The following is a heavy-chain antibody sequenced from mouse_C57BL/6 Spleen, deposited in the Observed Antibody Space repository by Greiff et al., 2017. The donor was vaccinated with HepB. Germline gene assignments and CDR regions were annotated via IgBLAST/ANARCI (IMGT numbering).Heavy chain of an antibody. CDR1: GFTFSDYY. D-gene: IGHD2-12*01. Sequence: EVKLVESEGGLVQPGSSMKLSCTASGFTFSDYYMAWVRQVPEKGLEWVANINYDGSSTYYLDSLKSRFIISRDNAKNILYLQMSSLKSEDTATYYCARLRRDAMDYWGQGTSVTVSS. CDR3: ARLRRDAMDY. CDR2: INYDGSST. V-gene: IGHV5-16*01. J-gene: IGHJ4*01.